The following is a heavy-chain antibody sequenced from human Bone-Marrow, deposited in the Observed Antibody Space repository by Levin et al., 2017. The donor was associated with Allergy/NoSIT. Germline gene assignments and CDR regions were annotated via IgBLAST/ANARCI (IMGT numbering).Heavy chain of an antibody. Sequence: AGGSLRLSCAASGFTFSSYAMSWVRQAPGKGLEWVSAISGSGGSTYYADSVKGRFTISRDNSKNTLYLQMNSLRAEDTAVYYCAKDPHSTVTTPCWFDPWGQGTLVTVSS. CDR1: GFTFSSYA. D-gene: IGHD4-17*01. CDR3: AKDPHSTVTTPCWFDP. J-gene: IGHJ5*02. CDR2: ISGSGGST. V-gene: IGHV3-23*01.